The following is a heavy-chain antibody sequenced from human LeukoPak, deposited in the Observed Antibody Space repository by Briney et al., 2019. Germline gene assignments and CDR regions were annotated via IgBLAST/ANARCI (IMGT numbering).Heavy chain of an antibody. Sequence: GGSLRLSCAASGFTFSSYSMNWVRQAPGKGLEWVSAISGSGGSTYYADSVKGRFTISRNNSKNTLYLQMNSLRAEDTAVYYCAKASRELHFDYWGQGTLVTVSS. CDR2: ISGSGGST. CDR3: AKASRELHFDY. D-gene: IGHD1-26*01. V-gene: IGHV3-23*01. CDR1: GFTFSSYS. J-gene: IGHJ4*02.